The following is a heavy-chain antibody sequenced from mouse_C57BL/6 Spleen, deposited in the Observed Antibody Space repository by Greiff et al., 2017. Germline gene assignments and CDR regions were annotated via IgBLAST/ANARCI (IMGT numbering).Heavy chain of an antibody. V-gene: IGHV1-80*01. Sequence: QVQLQPSGAELVKPGASVKISCKASGYAFSSYWMNWVKQRPGKGLEWIGQIYPGDGDTNYNGKFKGKATLTADKASSAAYMQLSSLASEDSAVDFCARENANCEDVDYWGQGTTLTVSS. CDR2: IYPGDGDT. J-gene: IGHJ2*01. CDR3: ARENANCEDVDY. CDR1: GYAFSSYW. D-gene: IGHD4-1*01.